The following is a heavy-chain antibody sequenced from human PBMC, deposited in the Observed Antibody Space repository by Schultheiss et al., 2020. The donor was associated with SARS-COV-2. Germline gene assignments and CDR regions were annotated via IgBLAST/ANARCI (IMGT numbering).Heavy chain of an antibody. V-gene: IGHV3-21*01. CDR3: ARDRFRIAARPRYNWFDP. Sequence: GGSLRLSCAASGFTFSDAWMSWVRQAPGKGLEWVSSISSSSSYIYYADSVKGRFTISRENAKNSLYLQMNSLRAGDTAVYYCARDRFRIAARPRYNWFDPWGQGTLVTVSS. J-gene: IGHJ5*02. D-gene: IGHD6-6*01. CDR2: ISSSSSYI. CDR1: GFTFSDAW.